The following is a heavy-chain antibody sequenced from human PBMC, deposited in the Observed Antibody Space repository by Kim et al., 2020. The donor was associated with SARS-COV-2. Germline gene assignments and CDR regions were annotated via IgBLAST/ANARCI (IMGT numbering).Heavy chain of an antibody. CDR3: ARILWFGESPNFDY. J-gene: IGHJ4*02. D-gene: IGHD3-10*01. Sequence: AQKLQGSVTMTTDTSTSTAYMELRSLRSDDTAVYYCARILWFGESPNFDYWGQGTLVTVSS. V-gene: IGHV1-18*01.